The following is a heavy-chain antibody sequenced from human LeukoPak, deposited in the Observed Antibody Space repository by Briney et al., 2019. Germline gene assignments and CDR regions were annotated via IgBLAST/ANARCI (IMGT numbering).Heavy chain of an antibody. CDR1: GFTSSSYW. J-gene: IGHJ4*02. CDR3: ARDHLPHYYDSSGFY. CDR2: ISGDGTAR. V-gene: IGHV3-74*01. Sequence: GGSLRLSCAASGFTSSSYWMHWVRQVPGKGLVWVSRISGDGTARNYADSVKGRFTISRDDAKNTVDLQMNSLRGEDTAVYYCARDHLPHYYDSSGFYWGQGTLVTVSS. D-gene: IGHD3-22*01.